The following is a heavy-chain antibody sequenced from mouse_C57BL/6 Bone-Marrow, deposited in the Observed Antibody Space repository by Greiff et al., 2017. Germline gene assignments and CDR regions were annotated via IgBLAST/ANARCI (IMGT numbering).Heavy chain of an antibody. D-gene: IGHD1-1*01. J-gene: IGHJ2*01. CDR2: IHPNSGST. CDR3: ARSVLLRCGYYFDY. CDR1: GYTFTSYW. Sequence: QVQLQQPGAELVKPGASVKLSCKASGYTFTSYWMHWVKQRPGQGLEWIGMIHPNSGSTNYNEKFKSKATLTVDKSSSTAYMQLSSLTSEDSAVYYCARSVLLRCGYYFDYWGQGTTLTVSS. V-gene: IGHV1-64*01.